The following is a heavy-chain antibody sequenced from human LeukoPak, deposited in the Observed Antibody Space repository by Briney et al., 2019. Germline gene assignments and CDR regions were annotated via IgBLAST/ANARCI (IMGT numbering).Heavy chain of an antibody. D-gene: IGHD3-10*01. Sequence: GGSLRLSCAGSGFSVSSNFMSWVRQAPGKGLEWVSVIYTAGTTYYADSVKGRFTISRDNSKNTLYLQMNSLRAEDTAVYYCARGPRGLARLDYWGQGTLVTVSS. CDR3: ARGPRGLARLDY. CDR2: IYTAGTT. J-gene: IGHJ4*02. CDR1: GFSVSSNF. V-gene: IGHV3-53*01.